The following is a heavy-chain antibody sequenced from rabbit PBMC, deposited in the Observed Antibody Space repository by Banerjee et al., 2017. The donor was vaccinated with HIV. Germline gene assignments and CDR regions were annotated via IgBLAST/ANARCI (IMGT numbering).Heavy chain of an antibody. J-gene: IGHJ2*01. CDR1: GFSFSSSYW. Sequence: QEQLEESGGDLVKPEGSLTLTCTASGFSFSSSYWICWVRQAPGKGLEWIACIDAGSLGHTYYASWAKGRFTISKTSSTTVTLQMTSLTAADTATYFCAREAGSSYDLGDGFDLWGPGTLVTVS. V-gene: IGHV1S45*01. CDR3: AREAGSSYDLGDGFDL. CDR2: IDAGSLGHT. D-gene: IGHD8-1*01.